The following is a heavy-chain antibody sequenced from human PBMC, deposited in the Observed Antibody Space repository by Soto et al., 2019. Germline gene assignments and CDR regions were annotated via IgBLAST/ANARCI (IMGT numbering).Heavy chain of an antibody. CDR2: IRSKANSYAT. CDR1: GFTFSGSA. D-gene: IGHD2-21*02. Sequence: GGSLRLSCAASGFTFSGSAMHWVRQASGKGLEWVGRIRSKANSYATAYAASVKGRLTISRDDSKNTAYLQMTSLKTEDRAVYYCTREGAYCGGDCYSGYYYYGMDVWGQGTTVTVSS. CDR3: TREGAYCGGDCYSGYYYYGMDV. V-gene: IGHV3-73*01. J-gene: IGHJ6*02.